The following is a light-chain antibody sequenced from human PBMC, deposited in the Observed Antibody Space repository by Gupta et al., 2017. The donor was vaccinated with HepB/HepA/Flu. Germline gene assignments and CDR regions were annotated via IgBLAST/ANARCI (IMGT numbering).Light chain of an antibody. CDR2: EVS. J-gene: IGLJ1*01. V-gene: IGLV2-23*02. CDR3: CSYAGSSTFV. Sequence: QSALTQPASVSGSPGQSITISCTGTSSDVGSYNLVSWYQQHPGKAPKLMLYEVSKRPSGVSNRFSGSKSGNTASLTISGRQEEDEADYYCCSYAGSSTFVFGTGTKVTVL. CDR1: SSDVGSYNL.